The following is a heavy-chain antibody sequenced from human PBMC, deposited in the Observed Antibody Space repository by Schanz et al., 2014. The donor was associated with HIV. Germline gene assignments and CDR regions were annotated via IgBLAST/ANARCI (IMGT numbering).Heavy chain of an antibody. Sequence: VQLVESGGGVVQPGRSLRLSCAASGFTFSSYGMHWVRQAPGKGLEWVSDISGSGGSTYYADSVKGRFTISRDNAKNSLYLQMNSLRAEDTAVYYCARDTADIVATITNYYYGMDVWGQGTTVTVSS. CDR2: ISGSGGST. J-gene: IGHJ6*02. CDR1: GFTFSSYG. V-gene: IGHV3-48*04. D-gene: IGHD5-12*01. CDR3: ARDTADIVATITNYYYGMDV.